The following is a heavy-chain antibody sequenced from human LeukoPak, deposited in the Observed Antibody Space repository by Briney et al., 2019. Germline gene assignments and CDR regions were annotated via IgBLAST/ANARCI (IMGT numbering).Heavy chain of an antibody. V-gene: IGHV3-23*01. J-gene: IGHJ4*02. CDR1: GFTFSSYA. CDR2: ISGSGGST. D-gene: IGHD7-27*01. CDR3: AKDLSVTGDWDFDY. Sequence: PGGSLRLSCAASGFTFSSYAMSWVRQAPGKGLEWVSAISGSGGSTYCADSVKGRFTISRDNSKNTLYLQMNSLRAEDTAVYYCAKDLSVTGDWDFDYWGQGTLVTVSS.